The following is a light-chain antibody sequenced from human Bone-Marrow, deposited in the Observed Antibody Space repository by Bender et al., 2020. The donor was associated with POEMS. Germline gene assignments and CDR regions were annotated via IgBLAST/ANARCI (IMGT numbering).Light chain of an antibody. CDR2: DVS. Sequence: QSALTQPASVSGSPGQSITISCTGTSSNIGGYNFVSWYQQHPGKAPKLILYDVSKRPSGVSSRFSGSKSGNTASLTISGLQTEDEADYFCFSYTGSSTFVFGGGPKLTVL. CDR3: FSYTGSSTFV. CDR1: SSNIGGYNF. V-gene: IGLV2-23*02. J-gene: IGLJ2*01.